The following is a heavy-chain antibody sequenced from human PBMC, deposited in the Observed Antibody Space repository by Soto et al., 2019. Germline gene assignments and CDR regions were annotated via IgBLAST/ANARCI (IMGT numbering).Heavy chain of an antibody. CDR1: GFTFSNYW. J-gene: IGHJ5*02. Sequence: EVQLVESGGDLVQPGGSLRLSFAASGFTFSNYWMSWVRQAPGKGLEWVGNIKKDGREKYYVGSVRGRFTISRDNAKNSLYLEMNSLRAEDTAVYYCARDTGYNSGWGSWGQGTLVTVSS. V-gene: IGHV3-7*04. CDR3: ARDTGYNSGWGS. D-gene: IGHD6-19*01. CDR2: IKKDGREK.